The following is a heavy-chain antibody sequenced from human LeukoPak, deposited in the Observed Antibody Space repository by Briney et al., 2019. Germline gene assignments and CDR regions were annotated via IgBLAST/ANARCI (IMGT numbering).Heavy chain of an antibody. CDR1: GFTFSSYA. V-gene: IGHV3-23*01. D-gene: IGHD6-13*01. CDR3: AKAPRQQLDLTHLDY. Sequence: GGSLRLSCAASGFTFSSYAMSWVRQAPGKGLEWVPAISGSGGSTYYADSVKGRFTISRDNSKHTLYLQMNSLRAEDTAVYYCAKAPRQQLDLTHLDYWGQGTLVTVSS. J-gene: IGHJ4*02. CDR2: ISGSGGST.